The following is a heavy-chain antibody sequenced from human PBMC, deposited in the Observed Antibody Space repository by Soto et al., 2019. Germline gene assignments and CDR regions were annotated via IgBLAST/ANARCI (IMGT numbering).Heavy chain of an antibody. D-gene: IGHD3-10*01. CDR1: GGSISSSCYY. V-gene: IGHV4-39*01. J-gene: IGHJ5*02. CDR3: ASPFRDYYGSGYNWFDP. CDR2: IYYGGST. Sequence: SETLSLTCTVSGGSISSSCYYWGWIRQPPGKGLEWIGSIYYGGSTYYNPSLKSRVTISVDTSKNQFSLKLSSVTAADTAVYYCASPFRDYYGSGYNWFDPWGQGTLVTVSS.